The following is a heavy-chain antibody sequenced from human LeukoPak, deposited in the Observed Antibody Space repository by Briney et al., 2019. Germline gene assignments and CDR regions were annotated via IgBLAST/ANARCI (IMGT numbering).Heavy chain of an antibody. D-gene: IGHD6-19*01. V-gene: IGHV3-30*04. J-gene: IGHJ6*02. CDR2: ISYDGSNK. Sequence: GGSLRLSCAASGFTFSSYAMHWVRQAPGKGLEWVAVISYDGSNKYYADSVKGRFTISRDNSKNTLYLQMNSLRAEDTAVHYCARARSSGWNYYYYGMDVWGQGTTVTVSS. CDR3: ARARSSGWNYYYYGMDV. CDR1: GFTFSSYA.